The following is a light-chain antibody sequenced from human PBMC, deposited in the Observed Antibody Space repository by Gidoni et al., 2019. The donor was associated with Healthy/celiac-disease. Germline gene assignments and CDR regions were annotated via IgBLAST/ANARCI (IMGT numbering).Light chain of an antibody. CDR2: DAS. CDR3: QQRSNWRYT. Sequence: EIVLTQSPATLSLSPGERATLSCRASQSVSSYLAWYQQKPGQAPRLLIYDASNSATGIPSRFSGSWSGTDFTLTISSLEPEDFAVYYCQQRSNWRYTFGQGTKLEIK. V-gene: IGKV3-11*01. CDR1: QSVSSY. J-gene: IGKJ2*01.